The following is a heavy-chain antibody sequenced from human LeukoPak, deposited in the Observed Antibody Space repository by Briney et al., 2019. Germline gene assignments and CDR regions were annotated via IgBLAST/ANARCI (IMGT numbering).Heavy chain of an antibody. CDR3: ARRQQTGGDNGLHNWFDP. CDR2: IYYSGST. D-gene: IGHD5-24*01. CDR1: DGSSSSSS. J-gene: IGHJ5*02. V-gene: IGHV4-59*08. Sequence: SETLSLTCTVSDGSSSSSSWNWIRQPPGKGLEWIGYIYYSGSTKYNPSLESRVTISVDTSKNQISLNMRSVTAADTAIYYCARRQQTGGDNGLHNWFDPWGQGILVTVPS.